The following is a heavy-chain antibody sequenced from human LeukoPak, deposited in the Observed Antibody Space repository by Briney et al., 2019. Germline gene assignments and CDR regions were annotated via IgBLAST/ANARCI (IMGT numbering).Heavy chain of an antibody. Sequence: SQTHSLTSALSGDSGSSNSAAWHWIRQSPSRGLEWLGRTYYRSKWYNDYAVSVKSRITINPDTSKNQFSLQLNSVTPEDTAVYYCARDCIAASLKYYYGMDVWGQGTTVTVSS. J-gene: IGHJ6*02. CDR3: ARDCIAASLKYYYGMDV. CDR1: GDSGSSNSAA. CDR2: TYYRSKWYN. V-gene: IGHV6-1*01. D-gene: IGHD6-13*01.